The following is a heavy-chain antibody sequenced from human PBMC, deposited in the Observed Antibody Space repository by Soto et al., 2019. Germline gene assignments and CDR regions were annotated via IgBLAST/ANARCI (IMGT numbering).Heavy chain of an antibody. D-gene: IGHD1-26*01. Sequence: ASVKVSCKASGYSITSHYMHWVRQARGQGLEWMGIINPSDGSTKYAQKFQGRVSMTGDTSASTVYMELSSLRSEDTAVYYCARPLDSGSYYFDYWGQGTLVTVSS. CDR2: INPSDGST. CDR3: ARPLDSGSYYFDY. CDR1: GYSITSHY. J-gene: IGHJ4*02. V-gene: IGHV1-46*01.